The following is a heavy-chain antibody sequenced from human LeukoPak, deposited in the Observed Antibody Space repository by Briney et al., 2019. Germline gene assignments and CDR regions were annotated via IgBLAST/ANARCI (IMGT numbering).Heavy chain of an antibody. CDR3: AKDGIVSPYYYFYMDV. CDR2: ISGSGARI. CDR1: GFTFSSYE. J-gene: IGHJ6*03. Sequence: GGSLRLSCAASGFTFSSYEMNWVRQAPGKGLEWVSSISGSGARIDSADSVKGRFTISRDTSKNTLYLQMNSLRVEDTAVYYCAKDGIVSPYYYFYMDVWGKGTKVTVSS. V-gene: IGHV3-23*01. D-gene: IGHD1-26*01.